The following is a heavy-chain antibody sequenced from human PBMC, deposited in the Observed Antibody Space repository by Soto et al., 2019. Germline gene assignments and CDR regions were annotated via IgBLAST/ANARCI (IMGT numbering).Heavy chain of an antibody. CDR2: ISYDGNKK. J-gene: IGHJ6*02. CDR1: GFMFRSFG. CDR3: AKDSFRGVTIPPSYFYYGMDV. V-gene: IGHV3-30*18. Sequence: QVQLVESGGGVVQPGRSLRLSCVASGFMFRSFGMHWVRQAPGKGLERVAIISYDGNKKYYADAVKGRLTISRDNSKNMLHLQMNSLRAEDTAVYYCAKDSFRGVTIPPSYFYYGMDVWGQGTTVTVSS. D-gene: IGHD3-10*01.